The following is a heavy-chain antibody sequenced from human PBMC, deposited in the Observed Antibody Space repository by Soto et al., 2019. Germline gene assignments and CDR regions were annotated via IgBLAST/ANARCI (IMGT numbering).Heavy chain of an antibody. J-gene: IGHJ6*02. D-gene: IGHD4-17*01. CDR2: IYPDDSDI. Sequence: GESLKLSCEGSGYRFTTSWIAWVRQMSGKGLEWMGIIYPDDSDIRYSPSFQGQVTISADKSTSTAYVQWSSLKASDTAMYYCARLQPYGDLFNYYGMDVWGQGTTVTVSS. CDR1: GYRFTTSW. V-gene: IGHV5-51*01. CDR3: ARLQPYGDLFNYYGMDV.